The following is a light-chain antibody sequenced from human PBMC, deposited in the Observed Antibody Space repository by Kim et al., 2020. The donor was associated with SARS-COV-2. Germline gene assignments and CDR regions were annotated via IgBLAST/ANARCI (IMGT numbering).Light chain of an antibody. CDR3: MQDTHWPWT. J-gene: IGKJ1*01. CDR1: GNTF. CDR2: KVS. Sequence: GNTFLSWFQQRPGQSPRRLIYKVSNRDSGVPDRFSGSGSGTDFTLKISRVEAEDVAVYYCMQDTHWPWTLGQGTKVDIK. V-gene: IGKV2-30*01.